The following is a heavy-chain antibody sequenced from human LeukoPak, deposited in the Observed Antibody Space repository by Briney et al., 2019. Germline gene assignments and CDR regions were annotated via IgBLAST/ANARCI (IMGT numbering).Heavy chain of an antibody. V-gene: IGHV5-51*03. D-gene: IGHD3-10*01. J-gene: IGHJ6*03. Sequence: PGESLKISCKGSGYSFTSYWIGWVRQMPGKGLEWMGIIYPGDSDTRYSPSFQGQVTISADKSISTAYLQWSSLKASDTAMYYCAREYYGSGSYYYMDVWGKGTTVTVSS. CDR2: IYPGDSDT. CDR1: GYSFTSYW. CDR3: AREYYGSGSYYYMDV.